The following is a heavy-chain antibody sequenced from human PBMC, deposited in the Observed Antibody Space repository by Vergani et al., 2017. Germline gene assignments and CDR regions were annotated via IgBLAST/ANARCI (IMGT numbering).Heavy chain of an antibody. CDR2: IRTKSQGETT. Sequence: DVQLVESGGELVQPGRPLRLSCTASGFTFGDDAISWFRQAPGKGPEWVAFIRTKSQGETTEYAASVKGRFTISRDDSKSIAYLQMNSLKTEDTAVYYCTSGYMVFDYWGQGTLVTVSS. D-gene: IGHD6-13*01. V-gene: IGHV3-49*03. CDR3: TSGYMVFDY. J-gene: IGHJ4*02. CDR1: GFTFGDDA.